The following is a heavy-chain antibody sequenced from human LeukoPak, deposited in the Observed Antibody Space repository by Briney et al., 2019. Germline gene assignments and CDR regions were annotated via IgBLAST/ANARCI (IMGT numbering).Heavy chain of an antibody. V-gene: IGHV1-69*13. CDR3: ARADGEITIFGVVTSDAFDI. CDR2: IIPIFGTA. D-gene: IGHD3-3*01. CDR1: GGTFSSYA. Sequence: SVKVSCKASGGTFSSYAISWVRQAPGQGLEWMGGIIPIFGTANYAQKFQGRVTITADESTSTAYMELSSLRSEDTAVYYCARADGEITIFGVVTSDAFDIRGQGTMVTVSS. J-gene: IGHJ3*02.